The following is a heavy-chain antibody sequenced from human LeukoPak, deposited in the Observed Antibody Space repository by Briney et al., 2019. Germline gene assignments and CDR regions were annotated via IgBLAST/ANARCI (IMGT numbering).Heavy chain of an antibody. CDR2: IYSGGST. D-gene: IGHD5-18*01. CDR1: GFTVSSNY. Sequence: PGGSLRLSCAASGFTVSSNYMSWVRQAPGKRLEWVSVIYSGGSTYYADSVKGRFTISRDNSKSTLYLQMNSLRAEDTAVYYCAQDLGWIHFGNWGQGTLVTVFS. CDR3: AQDLGWIHFGN. V-gene: IGHV3-53*01. J-gene: IGHJ4*02.